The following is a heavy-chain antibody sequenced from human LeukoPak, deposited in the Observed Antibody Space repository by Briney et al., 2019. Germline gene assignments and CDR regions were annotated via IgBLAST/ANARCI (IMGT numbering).Heavy chain of an antibody. CDR3: ARLHYGGNYGYYYYYMDV. Sequence: SETLSLTCTVSGGSISSSSYYWGWLRQPPGKGLEWIGSIYYTESTYYNPSLKRRVTISVDTSKNQFSLKLSSVTAADTAVYYCARLHYGGNYGYYYYYMDVWGKGTTVTISS. J-gene: IGHJ6*03. CDR1: GGSISSSSYY. V-gene: IGHV4-39*01. D-gene: IGHD4-23*01. CDR2: IYYTEST.